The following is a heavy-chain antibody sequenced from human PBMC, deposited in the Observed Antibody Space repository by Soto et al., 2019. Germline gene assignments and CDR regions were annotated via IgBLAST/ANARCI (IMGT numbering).Heavy chain of an antibody. CDR1: GDSFNDYY. CDR3: ARESGGATATLDYYYFYMDV. V-gene: IGHV1-2*04. CDR2: INPNGGVT. J-gene: IGHJ6*03. Sequence: QVPLVQSGAEVRKPGASVTVSCRSSGDSFNDYYIHWVRQAPGQAVGGMGWINPNGGVTKYTQKVQGWVSMTRDTSIRTVYMQLGRLRSYDTAVYYCARESGGATATLDYYYFYMDVWGTGTTVTVSS. D-gene: IGHD1-26*01.